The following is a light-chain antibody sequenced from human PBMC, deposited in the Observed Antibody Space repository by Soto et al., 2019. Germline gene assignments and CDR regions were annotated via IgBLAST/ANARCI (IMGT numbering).Light chain of an antibody. CDR1: QSVLYSSNNKNY. CDR2: WAS. Sequence: DIVMTQSPDSLAVSLGERATINCKSSQSVLYSSNNKNYLAWYQQKPGQPPKLLIYWASIRESGVPDRFSGSGSGTDFTLTISSLEPEDFAVYYCQQYGTSPFTFGQGTKVEI. V-gene: IGKV4-1*01. CDR3: QQYGTSPFT. J-gene: IGKJ2*01.